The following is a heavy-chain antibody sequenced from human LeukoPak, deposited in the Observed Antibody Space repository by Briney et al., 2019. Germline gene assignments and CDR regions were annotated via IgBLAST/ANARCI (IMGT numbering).Heavy chain of an antibody. Sequence: PGRSLRLSCAASGFTFSRHAMHWVRQAPGKGLEWVAVISYDGSNKYYADSVKGRFTISRDNSKNTLYLEMNSLRAEDTAVYYCAKVFIYYGSGSYFRSHGVDGEVDYWGQGTLVTVSS. CDR2: ISYDGSNK. D-gene: IGHD3-10*01. CDR1: GFTFSRHA. CDR3: AKVFIYYGSGSYFRSHGVDGEVDY. V-gene: IGHV3-30*04. J-gene: IGHJ4*02.